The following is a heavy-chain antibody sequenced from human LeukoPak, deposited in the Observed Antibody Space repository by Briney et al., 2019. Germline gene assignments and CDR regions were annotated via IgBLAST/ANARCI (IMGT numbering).Heavy chain of an antibody. CDR3: ARVYYGSGSLYYYYYYMDV. D-gene: IGHD3-10*01. CDR2: ISYDGINK. J-gene: IGHJ6*03. CDR1: GFTFSSYG. V-gene: IGHV3-30*03. Sequence: GGSLRLSCAPSGFTFSSYGMHCVRQAPGKGREWVAVISYDGINKYYTDTVKGRFTISRDNSKNTQYLQMNSLRAEDTAVYYCARVYYGSGSLYYYYYYMDVWGKGTTVTISS.